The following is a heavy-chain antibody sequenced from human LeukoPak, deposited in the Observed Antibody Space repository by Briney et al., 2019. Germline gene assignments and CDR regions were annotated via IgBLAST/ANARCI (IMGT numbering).Heavy chain of an antibody. D-gene: IGHD5-18*01. CDR1: GYTFTSYG. J-gene: IGHJ6*03. Sequence: ASVKVSCKASGYTFTSYGISWVRQAPGQGLEWMGWISAYNGNTNYAQKLQGRVTMTTDTSTSTAYMELRSLRSDDTAVYYCARSRAVGYSYGQGYYYYMDVWGKGTTVTVSS. CDR2: ISAYNGNT. V-gene: IGHV1-18*01. CDR3: ARSRAVGYSYGQGYYYYMDV.